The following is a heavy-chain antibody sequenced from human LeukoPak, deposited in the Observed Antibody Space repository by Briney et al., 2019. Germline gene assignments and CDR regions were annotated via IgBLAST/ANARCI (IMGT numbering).Heavy chain of an antibody. Sequence: PGGSLRLSCAASGFIFNDYGMSWVRQAPGKGLEWVSGINWNGGSTGYADSVKGRFTIPRDNAKNSLYLQMNSLRAEDTALYYCARAPQLAYFDYWGQGTLVTVSS. CDR3: ARAPQLAYFDY. J-gene: IGHJ4*02. CDR1: GFIFNDYG. V-gene: IGHV3-20*04. CDR2: INWNGGST.